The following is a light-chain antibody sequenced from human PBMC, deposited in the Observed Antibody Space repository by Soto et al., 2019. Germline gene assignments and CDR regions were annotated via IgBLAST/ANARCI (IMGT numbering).Light chain of an antibody. J-gene: IGLJ2*01. CDR3: SSYAVSNNLYVV. V-gene: IGLV2-8*01. CDR1: SSDVGGYNY. CDR2: EVS. Sequence: QSVLTQPPSASGSPGQSVTISCTGTSSDVGGYNYVSWYQQHPGKAPKLMISEVSKRPSGVPDRFSGSKSGNTASLTVSGLQAEDEADYYCSSYAVSNNLYVVFGGGTKLTVL.